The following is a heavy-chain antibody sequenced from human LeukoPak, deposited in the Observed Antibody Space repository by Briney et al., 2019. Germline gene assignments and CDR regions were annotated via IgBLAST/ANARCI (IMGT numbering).Heavy chain of an antibody. CDR2: IGTAGDT. CDR1: GFTFSSYD. Sequence: GGSLRLSCAASGFTFSSYDMHWVRQATGKGLEWVSAIGTAGDTYYPGSVKGRFTISRENAKNSLYLQMNSLRAGDTAVYYCARLGPSYGMDVWGQGTTVTVSS. CDR3: ARLGPSYGMDV. J-gene: IGHJ6*02. V-gene: IGHV3-13*01.